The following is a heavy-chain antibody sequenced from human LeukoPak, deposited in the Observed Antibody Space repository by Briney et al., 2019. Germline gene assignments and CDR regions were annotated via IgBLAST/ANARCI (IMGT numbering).Heavy chain of an antibody. CDR1: GGSFSGYY. J-gene: IGHJ4*02. D-gene: IGHD4-17*01. CDR2: INHSGST. Sequence: SETLSLTCAVYGGSFSGYYWSWIRQPLGKGLEWIGEINHSGSTNYNPSLKSRVTISVDTSKNQFSLKLSSVTAADTAVYYCARGHGDYENYFDSWGQGTLVTVSS. V-gene: IGHV4-34*01. CDR3: ARGHGDYENYFDS.